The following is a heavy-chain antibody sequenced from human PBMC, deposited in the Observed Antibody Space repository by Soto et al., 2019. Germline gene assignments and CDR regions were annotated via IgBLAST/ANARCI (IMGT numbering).Heavy chain of an antibody. D-gene: IGHD1-26*01. CDR3: ARDLAKGGGSAGFDY. CDR2: INPKSGGT. V-gene: IGHV1-2*02. Sequence: ASVKVSCKASGYTFTVYYMHWVRQAPGQGLEWMGWINPKSGGTMYPQKFQGRVTMTWDTSISTAYMALTRLRSDDTAVYYCARDLAKGGGSAGFDYWSQGTLVTVSS. CDR1: GYTFTVYY. J-gene: IGHJ4*02.